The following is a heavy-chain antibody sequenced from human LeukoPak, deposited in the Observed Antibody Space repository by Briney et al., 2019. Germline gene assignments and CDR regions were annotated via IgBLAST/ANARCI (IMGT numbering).Heavy chain of an antibody. Sequence: GASVKVSCKASGGTFSSYAISWVRQAPGQGLEWMGGIIPIFGTANYAQKFQGRVTITADKSTSTAYMELSSLRSEDTAVYYCARGGGYFDWLHYYYYYMDVWGKGTTVTVSS. CDR1: GGTFSSYA. J-gene: IGHJ6*03. V-gene: IGHV1-69*06. CDR3: ARGGGYFDWLHYYYYYMDV. CDR2: IIPIFGTA. D-gene: IGHD3-9*01.